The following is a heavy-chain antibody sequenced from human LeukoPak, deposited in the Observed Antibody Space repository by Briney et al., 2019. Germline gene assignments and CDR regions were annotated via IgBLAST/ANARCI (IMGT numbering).Heavy chain of an antibody. V-gene: IGHV3-30*18. CDR3: AKDTFASTYYYDSSGNDY. Sequence: GGSLRLSCAASGFTFSSYGMHWVRHAPGKGLEWVAVISYDGSNKYYADSVKGRFTISRDNSKNTLYLQMNSLRAEDTAVYYCAKDTFASTYYYDSSGNDYWGQGTLVTVSS. CDR1: GFTFSSYG. D-gene: IGHD3-22*01. CDR2: ISYDGSNK. J-gene: IGHJ4*02.